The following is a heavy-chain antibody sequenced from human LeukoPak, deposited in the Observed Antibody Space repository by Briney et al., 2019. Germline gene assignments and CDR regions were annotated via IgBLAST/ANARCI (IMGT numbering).Heavy chain of an antibody. CDR1: GFTFSSYG. J-gene: IGHJ4*02. CDR2: ISYDGGNK. CDR3: ARGSIVGARGLGDY. V-gene: IGHV3-30*03. Sequence: PGGSLRLSCAASGFTFSSYGMHWVRQAPGKGLEWVAVISYDGGNKYFADSVKGRFTISRDNSKNALYLQMNSLRPEDTAVYYCARGSIVGARGLGDYWGQGTLVTVSS. D-gene: IGHD1-26*01.